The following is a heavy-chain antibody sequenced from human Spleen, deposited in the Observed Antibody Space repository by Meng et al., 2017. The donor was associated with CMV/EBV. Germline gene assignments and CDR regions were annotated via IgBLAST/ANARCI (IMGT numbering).Heavy chain of an antibody. J-gene: IGHJ4*02. CDR1: GYTFTKHW. Sequence: SCKVSGYTFTKHWIGWVRQMSGKGLEWMGIIYPGDSDTRYSPSFQGQVSISADKSISTVYLQWSSLKATDTAMYYCARRYDSGDYDDYWGQGTLVTVSS. CDR2: IYPGDSDT. CDR3: ARRYDSGDYDDY. D-gene: IGHD4-17*01. V-gene: IGHV5-51*01.